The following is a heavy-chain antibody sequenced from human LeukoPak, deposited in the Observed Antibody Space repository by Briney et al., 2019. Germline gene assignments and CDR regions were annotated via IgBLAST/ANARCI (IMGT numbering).Heavy chain of an antibody. Sequence: SETLSLTCTVSGGSISSSSYDWGWIRQPPGKGLEWIGSVYYSGGTYYNPSLKSRVTISVDTSKNQFSLKLSSVTAADTGVYFCARQQSDTSLFDPWGQGTLVTVSS. D-gene: IGHD2-21*02. CDR3: ARQQSDTSLFDP. V-gene: IGHV4-39*01. J-gene: IGHJ5*02. CDR1: GGSISSSSYD. CDR2: VYYSGGT.